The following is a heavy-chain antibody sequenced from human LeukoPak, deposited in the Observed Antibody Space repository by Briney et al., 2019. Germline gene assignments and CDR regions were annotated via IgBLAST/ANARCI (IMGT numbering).Heavy chain of an antibody. CDR1: GGSISSSSYY. D-gene: IGHD3-16*01. CDR3: ARRRRGMISIDY. V-gene: IGHV4-39*01. J-gene: IGHJ4*02. Sequence: KPSETLSLTYAVSGGSISSSSYYWGWIRPPPGKGLEWIWSIHYSGGTYYNPSLKSRVAISIDTSKNQFSLKLSSVTATDTAVYYCARRRRGMISIDYWGQGTLVTVSS. CDR2: IHYSGGT.